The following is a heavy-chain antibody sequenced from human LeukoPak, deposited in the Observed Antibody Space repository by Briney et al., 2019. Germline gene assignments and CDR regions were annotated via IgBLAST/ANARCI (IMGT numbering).Heavy chain of an antibody. CDR1: GYSISSGYY. V-gene: IGHV4-38-2*02. CDR2: IYYSGST. D-gene: IGHD4-17*01. Sequence: SETLSLTCTVSGYSISSGYYWGWIRQPPGKGLEWIGSIYYSGSTYYNPSLKSRVTISVDTSKNQFSLKLSSVTAADTAVYYCARDLAGTTELFDYWGQGTLVTVSS. CDR3: ARDLAGTTELFDY. J-gene: IGHJ4*02.